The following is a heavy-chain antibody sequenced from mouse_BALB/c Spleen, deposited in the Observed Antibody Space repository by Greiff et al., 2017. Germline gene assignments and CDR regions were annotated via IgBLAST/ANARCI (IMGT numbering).Heavy chain of an antibody. CDR2: IDPANGNT. V-gene: IGHV14-3*02. Sequence: EVQLQESGAELVKPGASVKLSCTASGFNIKDTYMHWVKQRPEQGLEWIGRIDPANGNTKYDPKFQGKATITADTSSNTAYLQLSSLTSEDTAVYYCARDYGSTFDYWGQGTTLTVSS. J-gene: IGHJ2*01. CDR3: ARDYGSTFDY. D-gene: IGHD1-1*01. CDR1: GFNIKDTY.